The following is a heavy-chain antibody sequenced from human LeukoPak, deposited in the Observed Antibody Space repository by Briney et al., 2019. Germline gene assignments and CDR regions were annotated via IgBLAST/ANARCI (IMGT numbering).Heavy chain of an antibody. D-gene: IGHD6-19*01. J-gene: IGHJ4*02. CDR1: GYTFTSYD. V-gene: IGHV1-8*01. Sequence: ASVKVSCKASGYTFTSYDINLVRQATGQGLEWMGWMNPNSGNTGYAQKFQGRVTMTRSTSITTAYMELSSLRPEDTAVYYCARDLGSSDNYWGQGTLVTVSS. CDR3: ARDLGSSDNY. CDR2: MNPNSGNT.